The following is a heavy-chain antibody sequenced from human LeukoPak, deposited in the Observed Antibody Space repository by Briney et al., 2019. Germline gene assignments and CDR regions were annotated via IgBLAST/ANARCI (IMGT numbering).Heavy chain of an antibody. J-gene: IGHJ4*02. CDR2: ISYDGSNK. V-gene: IGHV3-30*18. D-gene: IGHD3-22*01. CDR3: AKDERYYDSSGYSDY. CDR1: GFTFSSYG. Sequence: GGSLRLSCAASGFTFSSYGMHWVRQAPGKGLEWVAVISYDGSNKYYADSVKGRFTISRDNSKNTLYLQMNSLRAEDTAVYYCAKDERYYDSSGYSDYWGQGTLVTVSS.